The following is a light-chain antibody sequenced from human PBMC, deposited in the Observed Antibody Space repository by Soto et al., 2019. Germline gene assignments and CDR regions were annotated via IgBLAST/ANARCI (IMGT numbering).Light chain of an antibody. J-gene: IGKJ3*01. V-gene: IGKV1-33*01. CDR3: QQYDNLPLT. CDR1: QDISNY. CDR2: DAS. Sequence: DIQMTQSPSSLSASVGDRVTITCQASQDISNYLNWYQQKPGKAPKLLIYDASNLETGVPSRFSGSGSGTDFTFTISSLQHEDIATYYCQQYDNLPLTFGPGPKVDIK.